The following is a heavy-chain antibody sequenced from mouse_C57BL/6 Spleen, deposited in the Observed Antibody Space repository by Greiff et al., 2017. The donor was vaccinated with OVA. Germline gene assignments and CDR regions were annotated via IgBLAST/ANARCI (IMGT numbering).Heavy chain of an antibody. Sequence: EVHLVESGGGLVQPGGSMKLSCVASGFTFSNYWMNWVRQSPEKGLEWVAQIRLKSDNYATHYAESVKGRFTISRDDSKSRVYLQMNNLRAEDTGIYYCTGTAGTLEGAGFAYWGQGTLVTVSA. CDR2: IRLKSDNYAT. V-gene: IGHV6-3*01. CDR1: GFTFSNYW. J-gene: IGHJ3*01. D-gene: IGHD3-1*01. CDR3: TGTAGTLEGAGFAY.